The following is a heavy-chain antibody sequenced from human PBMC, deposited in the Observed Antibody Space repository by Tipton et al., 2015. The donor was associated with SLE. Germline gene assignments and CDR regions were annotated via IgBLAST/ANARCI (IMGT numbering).Heavy chain of an antibody. CDR1: GYTFTSYG. V-gene: IGHV1-18*01. J-gene: IGHJ4*02. Sequence: QLVQSGAEVKKPGASVKVSCKASGYTFTSYGINWVRQAPGQGLEWMGWINTYNGNTNYAQKLQGRVTMTTDTSTSTTYMALRSPRSDDTAIYYCARECSGTGCLDYWGQGTLVTVSS. CDR3: ARECSGTGCLDY. CDR2: INTYNGNT. D-gene: IGHD2-8*02.